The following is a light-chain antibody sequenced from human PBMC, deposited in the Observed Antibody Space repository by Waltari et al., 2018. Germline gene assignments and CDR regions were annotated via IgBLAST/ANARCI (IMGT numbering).Light chain of an antibody. CDR3: QQYGSSPT. J-gene: IGKJ2*01. V-gene: IGKV3-20*01. CDR1: QSVSSSY. Sequence: EIVLTQSPGPLSLSPGERATLSCRASQSVSSSYLAWDQQKPGQAPRLLIYGASSRATGIPDRFSGSGSGTDFTLTISRLEPEDFAVYYCQQYGSSPTFGQGTKLEIK. CDR2: GAS.